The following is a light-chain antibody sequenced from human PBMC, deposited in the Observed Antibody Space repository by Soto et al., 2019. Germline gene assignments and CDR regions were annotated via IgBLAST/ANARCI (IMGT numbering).Light chain of an antibody. V-gene: IGKV1-12*01. CDR2: AAS. J-gene: IGKJ4*01. CDR1: QGISSW. CDR3: QQASNFPLT. Sequence: DIQMTQSPSSVSASVGDRVTITCRSSQGISSWLAWFQQRPGRAPKLLIYAASTLQSGVPSRFSGSGSGTVFTLTISSLQPEDFGTYYCQQASNFPLTFGGGTKVDIK.